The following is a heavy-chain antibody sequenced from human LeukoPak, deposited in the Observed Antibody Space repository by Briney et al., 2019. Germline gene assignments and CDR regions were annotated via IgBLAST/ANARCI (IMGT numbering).Heavy chain of an antibody. J-gene: IGHJ1*01. CDR1: GGSISSYY. CDR3: ASELPYCSGGSCYPEYFQH. Sequence: ETLSLTCTVSGGSISSYYWSWIRQPPGKGLEWIGYIYYSGSTNYNPSLKSRVTISVDTSKNQFSLKLSSVTAADTAVYYCASELPYCSGGSCYPEYFQHWGQGTLVTVSS. CDR2: IYYSGST. D-gene: IGHD2-15*01. V-gene: IGHV4-59*08.